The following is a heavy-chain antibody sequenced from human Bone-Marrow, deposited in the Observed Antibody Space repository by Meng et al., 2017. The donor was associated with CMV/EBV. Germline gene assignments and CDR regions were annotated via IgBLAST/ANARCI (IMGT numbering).Heavy chain of an antibody. J-gene: IGHJ4*02. CDR2: ISSSSSYI. Sequence: GESLKISCAASGFTFSSYSMNWVRQAPGKGLEWVSSISSSSSYIYYADSVKGRFTISRDNAKNSLYLQMNSLTAEDTAVYYCARGSGYQFDYWGQGTLVTVSS. V-gene: IGHV3-21*01. D-gene: IGHD3-22*01. CDR3: ARGSGYQFDY. CDR1: GFTFSSYS.